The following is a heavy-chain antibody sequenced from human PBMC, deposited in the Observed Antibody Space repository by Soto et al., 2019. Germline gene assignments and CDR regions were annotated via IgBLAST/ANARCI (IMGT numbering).Heavy chain of an antibody. Sequence: GGSLRLSCAASGFTFSSYGMHWVRQAPGKGLEWVAVIWYDGSNKYYADSVKGRFTISRDNSKNTLYLQMNSLRAEDTAVYYCARDGGDMTTVKHYYYYYMDVWGKGTTVTVSS. CDR2: IWYDGSNK. J-gene: IGHJ6*03. V-gene: IGHV3-33*01. D-gene: IGHD4-17*01. CDR1: GFTFSSYG. CDR3: ARDGGDMTTVKHYYYYYMDV.